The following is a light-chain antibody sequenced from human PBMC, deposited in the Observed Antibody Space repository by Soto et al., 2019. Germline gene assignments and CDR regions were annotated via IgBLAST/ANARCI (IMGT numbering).Light chain of an antibody. J-gene: IGLJ1*01. CDR2: EVS. V-gene: IGLV2-14*01. Sequence: QAVVTQPASVSGSPGQSITISCTGTSSDVGAYDYVSWYQQQSGRAPKLIIHEVSNRPSGVSSRFSGSKSGNTASLTISGLQAEDEADYYCSSYATSRAYVFGTGTKLTVL. CDR3: SSYATSRAYV. CDR1: SSDVGAYDY.